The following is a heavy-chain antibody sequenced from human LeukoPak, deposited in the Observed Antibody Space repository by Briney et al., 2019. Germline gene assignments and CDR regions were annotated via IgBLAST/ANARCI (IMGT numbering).Heavy chain of an antibody. D-gene: IGHD3-22*01. V-gene: IGHV3-21*01. CDR2: ISSSSSYI. CDR3: ARVYDSSGYYYGDRGYYYYYMDV. Sequence: GGSLRLSCAASGFTFSNFGMNWVRQAPGKGLEWVSSISSSSSYIYYADSVKGRFTISRDNAKNSLYLQMNSLRAEDTAVYYCARVYDSSGYYYGDRGYYYYYMDVWGKGTTVTVSS. CDR1: GFTFSNFG. J-gene: IGHJ6*03.